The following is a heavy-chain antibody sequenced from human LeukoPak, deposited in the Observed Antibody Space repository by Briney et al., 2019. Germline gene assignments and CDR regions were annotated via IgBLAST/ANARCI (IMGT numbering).Heavy chain of an antibody. V-gene: IGHV3-23*01. Sequence: PGGSLRLSCAASGFTFSSYGMSWVRQAPGKGLEWVSAISGSGGSTYYADSVKGRFTISRDNAKNSLYLQMNSLRAEDTAVYYCARDLEYPDYWGQGTLVTVSS. CDR2: ISGSGGST. J-gene: IGHJ4*02. CDR3: ARDLEYPDY. D-gene: IGHD3-3*01. CDR1: GFTFSSYG.